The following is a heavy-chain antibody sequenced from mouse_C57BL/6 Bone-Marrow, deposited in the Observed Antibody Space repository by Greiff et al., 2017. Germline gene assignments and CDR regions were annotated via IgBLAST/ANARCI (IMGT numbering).Heavy chain of an antibody. CDR3: ARDGNPFDY. J-gene: IGHJ2*01. CDR2: ISDGGSYT. D-gene: IGHD2-1*01. Sequence: DVMLVESGEGLVKPGGSLKLSCAASGFTFSSYAMSWVRQTPEKRLEWVATISDGGSYTYYPDNVKGRFTISRDNAKNNLYLQMSHLKSEDTAMYYCARDGNPFDYWGQGTTLTVSS. CDR1: GFTFSSYA. V-gene: IGHV5-4*01.